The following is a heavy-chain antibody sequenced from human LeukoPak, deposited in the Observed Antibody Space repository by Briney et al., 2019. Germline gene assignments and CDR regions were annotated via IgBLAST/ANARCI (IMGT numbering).Heavy chain of an antibody. CDR2: IISIFGTA. J-gene: IGHJ6*03. Sequence: SVKVSCKASGGTFSSYAISWVRQAPGQGLEWMGGIISIFGTANYAQKFQGRVTITTDESTSTAYMELSSLRSEDTAVYYCARGVVPAARYYYYYMDVWGKGTTVTVSS. CDR3: ARGVVPAARYYYYYMDV. V-gene: IGHV1-69*05. D-gene: IGHD2-2*01. CDR1: GGTFSSYA.